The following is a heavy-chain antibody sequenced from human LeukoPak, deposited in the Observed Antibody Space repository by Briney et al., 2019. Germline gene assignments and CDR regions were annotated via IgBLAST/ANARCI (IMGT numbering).Heavy chain of an antibody. CDR3: AKDRGEQLVSFDY. Sequence: GGSLRLSCVASGFTFTGHSMHWVRQAPGKGLEWVAVVADDEKTIFYADSLKGRFTISRDNSKNTLYLQMNSLRAEDTAVYYCAKDRGEQLVSFDYWGQGTLVTVSS. D-gene: IGHD6-13*01. V-gene: IGHV3-30*04. CDR1: GFTFTGHS. J-gene: IGHJ4*02. CDR2: VADDEKTI.